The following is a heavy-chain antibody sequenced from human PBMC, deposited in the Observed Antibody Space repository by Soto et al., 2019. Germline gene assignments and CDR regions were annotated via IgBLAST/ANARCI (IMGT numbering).Heavy chain of an antibody. CDR3: ASVDHRGYFAILTDY. J-gene: IGHJ4*02. Sequence: PSETLSLTCTVSGDSLSSGGHYWSWIRQHPGKGLEWIGHIYDSVNTYYSPSLRSRVTISADMSKNQFSLNLRSVTAADTAVYYCASVDHRGYFAILTDYWGPGTLLTVSS. CDR1: GDSLSSGGHY. V-gene: IGHV4-31*03. D-gene: IGHD3-9*01. CDR2: IYDSVNT.